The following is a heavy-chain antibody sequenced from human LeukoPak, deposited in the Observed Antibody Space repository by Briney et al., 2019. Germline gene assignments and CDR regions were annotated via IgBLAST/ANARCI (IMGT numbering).Heavy chain of an antibody. D-gene: IGHD6-13*01. CDR1: GFSFSSYN. CDR2: ITTSSTYT. V-gene: IGHV3-21*01. J-gene: IGHJ6*03. Sequence: GGSLRLSCEASGFSFSSYNMDWVRQTPGKGLEWISSITTSSTYTFYADSVKGRFTISRDNSKNTLYLQMNSLRAEDTAVYYCARSPTGYSSSWSGPYYYYMDVWGKGTTVTISS. CDR3: ARSPTGYSSSWSGPYYYYMDV.